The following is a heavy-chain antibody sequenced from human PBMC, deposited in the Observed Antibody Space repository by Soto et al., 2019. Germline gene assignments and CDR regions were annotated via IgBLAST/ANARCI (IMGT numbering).Heavy chain of an antibody. CDR3: ARGVLQGVDY. Sequence: QVQLMQSGAEVQMPGASVKVACKASGYTFATLDINWVRQTTGQGLEWMGWMNPGNGKTGYSQKFQGRISMSRDTSLSTAYLELSSLRPEDTAVYYCARGVLQGVDYWGQGTLVTVSS. CDR2: MNPGNGKT. CDR1: GYTFATLD. J-gene: IGHJ4*02. V-gene: IGHV1-8*02. D-gene: IGHD2-15*01.